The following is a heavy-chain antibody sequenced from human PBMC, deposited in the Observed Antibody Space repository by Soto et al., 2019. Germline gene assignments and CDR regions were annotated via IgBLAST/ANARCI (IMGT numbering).Heavy chain of an antibody. CDR3: ARGTPSPLIVRSSRGPWFDP. V-gene: IGHV4-59*08. Sequence: PSETLSLTCTVSGASISSYYWSWIRQPPGKGLEWIGYMYYGGRTNYNPSLKSRVTISVDTSKMQVSLKLSSVTAADTAVYFCARGTPSPLIVRSSRGPWFDPWGQGTLVTVS. CDR1: GASISSYY. D-gene: IGHD2-15*01. CDR2: MYYGGRT. J-gene: IGHJ5*02.